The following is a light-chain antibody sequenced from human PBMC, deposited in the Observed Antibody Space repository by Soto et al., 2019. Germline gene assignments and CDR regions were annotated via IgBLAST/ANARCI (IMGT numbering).Light chain of an antibody. CDR1: QDISNY. Sequence: DIQMTQSPSSLSASVGDRVAITCQASQDISNYLNWYQQGPGKAPTLLIYDASNLETGVPARFSGSGSGTDFTLTISSLQPEDVATYYCQQYDTLPTFGPGTKVDIK. CDR2: DAS. V-gene: IGKV1-33*01. J-gene: IGKJ3*01. CDR3: QQYDTLPT.